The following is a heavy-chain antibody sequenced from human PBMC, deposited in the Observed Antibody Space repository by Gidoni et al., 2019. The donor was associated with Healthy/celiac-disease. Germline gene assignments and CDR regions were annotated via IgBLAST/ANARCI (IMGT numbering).Heavy chain of an antibody. Sequence: QLVQSGAAVHKPGPSVLVSCPASRGTFSRHALSWVRQAPGQGLEWMGGLIPICGTANYAQKFQGRVTITADESTSTAYMELSSPRSEDTAVYYCARDQGGPRRVGPDAIYGMDVWGQGTTVTVSS. V-gene: IGHV1-69*01. CDR1: RGTFSRHA. J-gene: IGHJ6*02. D-gene: IGHD2-2*01. CDR2: LIPICGTA. CDR3: ARDQGGPRRVGPDAIYGMDV.